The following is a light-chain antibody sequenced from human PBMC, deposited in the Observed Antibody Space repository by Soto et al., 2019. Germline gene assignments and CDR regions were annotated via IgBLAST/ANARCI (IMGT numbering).Light chain of an antibody. CDR2: AAS. J-gene: IGKJ4*01. Sequence: DIQMTQSPSSLSASVGDRVTIXXRASQSITTYINGYQQKPDKAPRLXSDAASSLQRGGPSRFSGSGSGTDFTLTISTLQPEDFATYYCQQSYGSTLTFGGGTKVDIK. V-gene: IGKV1-39*01. CDR1: QSITTY. CDR3: QQSYGSTLT.